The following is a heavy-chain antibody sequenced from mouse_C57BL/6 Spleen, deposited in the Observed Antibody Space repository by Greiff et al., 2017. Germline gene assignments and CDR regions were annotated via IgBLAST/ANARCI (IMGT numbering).Heavy chain of an antibody. J-gene: IGHJ3*01. CDR3: DRNDGYLFAY. V-gene: IGHV2-2*01. Sequence: QVQLQQSGPGLVQPSQSLSITCTVSGFSLTSYGVHWVRQSPGQGLEWLGVIWSGGSTDYNAAFISRLSISKDNSKSQVCFKMHSLQADDTARDYCDRNDGYLFAYWGQGTLVTVSA. CDR2: IWSGGST. CDR1: GFSLTSYG. D-gene: IGHD2-3*01.